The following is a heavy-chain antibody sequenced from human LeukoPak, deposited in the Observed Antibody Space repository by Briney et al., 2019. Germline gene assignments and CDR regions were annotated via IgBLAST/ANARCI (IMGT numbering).Heavy chain of an antibody. Sequence: PGRSLRLSCAASGFTFSSYGMHWVRQAPGKGLEWVAVISYDESNQYYADSVKGRFTISRDKSKNTLYLQMNSLRAEDTAVYFCAKPLYDYDRSSEAGYWGQGTLVTVSS. D-gene: IGHD4-17*01. J-gene: IGHJ4*02. CDR2: ISYDESNQ. V-gene: IGHV3-30*18. CDR3: AKPLYDYDRSSEAGY. CDR1: GFTFSSYG.